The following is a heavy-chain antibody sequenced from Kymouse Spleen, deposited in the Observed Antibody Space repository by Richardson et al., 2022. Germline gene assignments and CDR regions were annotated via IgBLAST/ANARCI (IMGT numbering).Heavy chain of an antibody. CDR3: AKDEAARRYYYYGMDV. V-gene: IGHV3-9*01. J-gene: IGHJ6*02. D-gene: IGHD6-6*01. CDR1: GFTFDDYA. CDR2: ISWNSGSI. Sequence: EVQLVESGGGLVQPGRSLRLSCAASGFTFDDYAMHWVRQAPGKGLEWVSGISWNSGSIGYADSVKGRFTISRDNAKNSLYLQMNSLRAEDTALYYCAKDEAARRYYYYGMDVWGQGTTVTVSS.